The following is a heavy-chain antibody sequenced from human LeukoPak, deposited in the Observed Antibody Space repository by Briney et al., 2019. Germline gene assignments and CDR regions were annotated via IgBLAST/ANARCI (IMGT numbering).Heavy chain of an antibody. D-gene: IGHD3-9*01. CDR1: GYTFTGYY. V-gene: IGHV1-18*04. CDR3: ARDYDILTGYYNGFDY. J-gene: IGHJ4*02. CDR2: ISAYNGNT. Sequence: ASVKVSCKASGYTFTGYYMHWVRQAPGQGLGWMGWISAYNGNTNYAQKLQGRVTMTTDTSTSTAYMELRSLRSDDTAVYYCARDYDILTGYYNGFDYWGQGTLVTVSS.